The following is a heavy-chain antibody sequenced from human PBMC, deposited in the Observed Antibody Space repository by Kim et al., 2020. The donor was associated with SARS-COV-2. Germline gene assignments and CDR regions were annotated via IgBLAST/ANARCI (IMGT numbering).Heavy chain of an antibody. D-gene: IGHD6-19*01. J-gene: IGHJ4*02. CDR2: INTNTGTP. CDR1: GYTFSTYV. Sequence: ASVKVSCKASGYTFSTYVMNWVRQAPGQGLEWMGWINTNTGTPTYAQGFIGRFVFSLDSSVSTAYLQISSLEAEDTGVYYCARGAQNVQWMVLKGDYWGQGTQVTVSS. V-gene: IGHV7-4-1*02. CDR3: ARGAQNVQWMVLKGDY.